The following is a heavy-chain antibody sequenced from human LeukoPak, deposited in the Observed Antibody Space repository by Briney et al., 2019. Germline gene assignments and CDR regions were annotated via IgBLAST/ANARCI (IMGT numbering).Heavy chain of an antibody. CDR1: GGSISSSNW. J-gene: IGHJ6*02. Sequence: SGTLSLTCAVSGGSISSSNWWSWVRQPPGKGLEWIGEIYHSGSTNYNPSLKSRVTISVDTSKNQFSLKLSSVTAADTAVYYCARGWGSGWTYYYYGMDVWGQGTTVTVSS. V-gene: IGHV4-4*02. CDR3: ARGWGSGWTYYYYGMDV. D-gene: IGHD6-19*01. CDR2: IYHSGST.